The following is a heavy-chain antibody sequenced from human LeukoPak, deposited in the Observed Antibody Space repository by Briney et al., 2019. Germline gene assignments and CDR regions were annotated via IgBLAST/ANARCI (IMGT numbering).Heavy chain of an antibody. D-gene: IGHD3-22*01. Sequence: GGSLRLSCAASGFTLSNHGMHWVRQAPGKGLEYVSGISGNGGSTYYADSVKGRFTISRDNSKNTLYLQMGSLRAEDTALYYCVRDDDRPDNGLDYWGQGTLVTVSS. CDR2: ISGNGGST. CDR1: GFTLSNHG. CDR3: VRDDDRPDNGLDY. V-gene: IGHV3-64*02. J-gene: IGHJ4*02.